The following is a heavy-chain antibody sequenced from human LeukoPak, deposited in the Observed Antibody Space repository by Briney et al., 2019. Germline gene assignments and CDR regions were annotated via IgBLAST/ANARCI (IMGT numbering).Heavy chain of an antibody. J-gene: IGHJ4*02. CDR2: INWNGGST. V-gene: IGHV3-20*04. CDR1: GFTFDDYG. Sequence: PGGSLRLSCAASGFTFDDYGMSWVRQAPGKGLEWVSGINWNGGSTGYADSVKGRFTISRDNAKNSLYLQMNSLRTEDTAVYYCARGGFGSDSRGYSPTIFEYWGQGTLVTVSS. CDR3: ARGGFGSDSRGYSPTIFEY. D-gene: IGHD3-22*01.